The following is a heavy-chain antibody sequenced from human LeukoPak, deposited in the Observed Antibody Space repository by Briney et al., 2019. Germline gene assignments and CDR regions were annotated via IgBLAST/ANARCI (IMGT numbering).Heavy chain of an antibody. D-gene: IGHD6-13*01. CDR2: IYHSGST. V-gene: IGHV4-38-2*01. Sequence: PSETLSLTCAVSGYSISSGYYWGWIRQPPGKGLEWIGSIYHSGSTYYNPSLKSRVTISVDTSKNQFSLKLSSVTAADTAVYYCARHRRIAAADTNWFDPWGQGTLVTVSS. J-gene: IGHJ5*02. CDR3: ARHRRIAAADTNWFDP. CDR1: GYSISSGYY.